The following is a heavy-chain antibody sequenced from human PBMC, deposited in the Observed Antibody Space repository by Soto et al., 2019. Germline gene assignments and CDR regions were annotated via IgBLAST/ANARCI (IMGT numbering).Heavy chain of an antibody. Sequence: QVQLQESGPGLVKPSQTLSLTCTVSGGSISSGGYYWSWIRQHPGKGLEWIGYIYYSGSTYYNPALKSRDTISVDTSKNQFSLKLSSVTAADTAVYYCAREGGIVGATAADYWGQGTLVTVSS. CDR1: GGSISSGGYY. CDR2: IYYSGST. CDR3: AREGGIVGATAADY. D-gene: IGHD1-26*01. J-gene: IGHJ4*02. V-gene: IGHV4-31*03.